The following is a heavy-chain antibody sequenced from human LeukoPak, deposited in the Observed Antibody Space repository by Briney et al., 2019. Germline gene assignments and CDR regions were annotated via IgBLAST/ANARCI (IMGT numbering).Heavy chain of an antibody. D-gene: IGHD3-10*01. V-gene: IGHV3-33*01. CDR2: IWYDGSNK. Sequence: GGSLRLSCAASGFTFSSYGMHWVRQAPGKGLEWVAVIWYDGSNKYYADSVKGRFTISRDNSKNTLYLQINSLRAEDTAVYYCASGGDRGVIYCWGRGTLVTVSS. CDR3: ASGGDRGVIYC. CDR1: GFTFSSYG. J-gene: IGHJ4*02.